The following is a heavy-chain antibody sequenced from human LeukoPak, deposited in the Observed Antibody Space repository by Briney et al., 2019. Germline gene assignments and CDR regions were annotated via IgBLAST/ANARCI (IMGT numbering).Heavy chain of an antibody. D-gene: IGHD6-13*01. CDR1: GYTFTGYY. V-gene: IGHV1-2*02. CDR2: INPNSGGT. J-gene: IGHJ4*02. CDR3: ARAGYSSSWHLFDY. Sequence: ASVKVSCKASGYTFTGYYMHWVRQAPGQGLEWMGWINPNSGGTNCAQKFQGRVTMTRDTSISTAYMELSRLRSDDTAVYYCARAGYSSSWHLFDYWGQGTLVTVSS.